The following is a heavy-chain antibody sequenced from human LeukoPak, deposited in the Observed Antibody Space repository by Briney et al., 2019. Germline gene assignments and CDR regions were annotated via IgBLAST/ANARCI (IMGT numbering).Heavy chain of an antibody. V-gene: IGHV4-39*01. CDR2: IYYSGST. Sequence: SETLSLTCTVSGGSISSRSYYWGWIRQPPGKGLEWIGIIYYSGSTYSNPSLRSRVTISVDTSKNQFSLKLSSVTAADTAVYYCASFYCSGGSCYQYYYYYYMDVWGKGTTVTVSS. J-gene: IGHJ6*03. D-gene: IGHD2-15*01. CDR3: ASFYCSGGSCYQYYYYYYMDV. CDR1: GGSISSRSYY.